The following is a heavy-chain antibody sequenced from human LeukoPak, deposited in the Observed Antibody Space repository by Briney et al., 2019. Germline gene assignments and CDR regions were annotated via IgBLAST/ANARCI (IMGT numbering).Heavy chain of an antibody. Sequence: GGSLRLSCAASGFTFSSYSMSWVRQAPGKGLEWVSAISSSSSYMYYADSVKGRFTISRDNAKNTLYLQMNSLRAEHTAVYYCARDYTIFGVADAFDIWGQGTMLTVSS. CDR2: ISSSSSYM. J-gene: IGHJ3*02. D-gene: IGHD3-3*01. V-gene: IGHV3-21*01. CDR1: GFTFSSYS. CDR3: ARDYTIFGVADAFDI.